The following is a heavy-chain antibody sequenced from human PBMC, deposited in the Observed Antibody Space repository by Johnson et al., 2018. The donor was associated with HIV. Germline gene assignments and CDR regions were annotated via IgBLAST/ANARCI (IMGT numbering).Heavy chain of an antibody. D-gene: IGHD6-13*01. Sequence: QMLLVESGGGLVKPGGSLRLSCAASGFTFSDYYMSWIRQAPGKGLEWVSYISSSGSTIYYADSVKGRFTISRDNSKNSLFLQMNSLRVEDTAVYYCARSGGYPNAFDMWGQGTLVTVPA. CDR3: ARSGGYPNAFDM. CDR2: ISSSGSTI. CDR1: GFTFSDYY. V-gene: IGHV3-11*04. J-gene: IGHJ3*02.